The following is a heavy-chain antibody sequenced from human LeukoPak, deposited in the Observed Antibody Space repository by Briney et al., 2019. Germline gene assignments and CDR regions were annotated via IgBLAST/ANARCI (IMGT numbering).Heavy chain of an antibody. CDR1: GYSFTTYG. Sequence: ASVKVSCKAYGYSFTTYGINWVRQAPGQGLEWLGWIAPKNGNTNYLRKFQARLTLTADTSTSTVYMELRSLTFDDSAMYYCARDASAYNWGQGTLVTVS. J-gene: IGHJ4*02. CDR2: IAPKNGNT. V-gene: IGHV1-18*01. D-gene: IGHD4-11*01. CDR3: ARDASAYN.